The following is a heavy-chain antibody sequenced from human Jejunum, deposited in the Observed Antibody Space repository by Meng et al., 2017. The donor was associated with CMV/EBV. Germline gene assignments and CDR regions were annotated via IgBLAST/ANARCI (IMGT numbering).Heavy chain of an antibody. Sequence: SGASISSGNYCWSWVRQAPGKGLEWIEYNSYSGNTYYNPSLKTRITISIDTSKAQFSLKMSSVTAADAAVYYCASCYGDASGHNWFDAWGRGILVTVSS. CDR3: ASCYGDASGHNWFDA. CDR2: NSYSGNT. V-gene: IGHV4-30-4*08. J-gene: IGHJ5*02. CDR1: GASISSGNYC. D-gene: IGHD4-17*01.